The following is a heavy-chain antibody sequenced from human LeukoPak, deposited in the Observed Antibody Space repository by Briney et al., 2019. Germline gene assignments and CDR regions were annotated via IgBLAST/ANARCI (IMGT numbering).Heavy chain of an antibody. CDR3: ARDLGVMVRAFDI. J-gene: IGHJ3*02. V-gene: IGHV4-59*01. D-gene: IGHD5-18*01. Sequence: SETLSLTCTVSGGSICSYYWSWIRQPPGKRLEWIGYIYYSGSTSYNPSLKSRVTISVDTSKNQISLKLSSVTAADTAVYYCARDLGVMVRAFDIWGQGTMVTVSS. CDR1: GGSICSYY. CDR2: IYYSGST.